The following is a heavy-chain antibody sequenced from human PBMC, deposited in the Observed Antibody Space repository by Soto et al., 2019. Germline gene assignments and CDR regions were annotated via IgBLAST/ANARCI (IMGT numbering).Heavy chain of an antibody. Sequence: PGGSLRLSCAASGFSFDSYAVHWFRQAPGKGLEGMTVISYGGSTKYDADPVEGRFTVSRDNSKNTLYLEMYSLRAEATAMYYCSRALGLYSANFLDFWGPGTLVTVSS. CDR3: SRALGLYSANFLDF. CDR1: GFSFDSYA. D-gene: IGHD2-8*01. J-gene: IGHJ4*02. CDR2: ISYGGSTK. V-gene: IGHV3-30-3*01.